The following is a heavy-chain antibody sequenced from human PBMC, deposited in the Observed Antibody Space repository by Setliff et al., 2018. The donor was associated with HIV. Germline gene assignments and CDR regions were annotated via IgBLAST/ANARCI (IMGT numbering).Heavy chain of an antibody. CDR3: AASFNDKSDYYSVFVY. V-gene: IGHV5-51*01. Sequence: GESLKISCQASGFTFTNYWIAWVRQTPGKGLEWMGIINPGDSDTRYRPSFQGQVTISVDKSINTAYLQWTGLKASDSATYYCAASFNDKSDYYSVFVYWGQGTLGTVPQ. CDR2: INPGDSDT. J-gene: IGHJ4*02. D-gene: IGHD3-22*01. CDR1: GFTFTNYW.